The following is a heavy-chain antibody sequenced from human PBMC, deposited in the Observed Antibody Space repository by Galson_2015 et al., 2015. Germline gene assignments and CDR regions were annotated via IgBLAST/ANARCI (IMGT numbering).Heavy chain of an antibody. CDR2: IWYDGSNK. J-gene: IGHJ6*02. V-gene: IGHV3-33*01. Sequence: SLRLSCAASGFTFSSYGMHWVRQAPGKGLEWVAVIWYDGSNKYYADSVKGRFTISRDNSKNTLYLQMNSLRAEDTAVYYCAREPLYNWNYSYGMDVWGQGTTVTVSS. D-gene: IGHD1-20*01. CDR1: GFTFSSYG. CDR3: AREPLYNWNYSYGMDV.